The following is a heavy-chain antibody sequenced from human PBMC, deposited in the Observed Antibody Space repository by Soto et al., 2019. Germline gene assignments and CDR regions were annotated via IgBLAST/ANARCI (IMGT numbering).Heavy chain of an antibody. Sequence: EVQLVESGGGLVQPGGSLRLSCAASGFTFSSYWMSWVRQAPGKGLEWVANIKEDGSAEFYVGSVKGRFTISRDNAKNSLYLQMNSLTAEDTAVYYCASAVAARPGEYFDYWGQRTLVTGSS. D-gene: IGHD6-6*01. J-gene: IGHJ4*02. CDR1: GFTFSSYW. CDR2: IKEDGSAE. V-gene: IGHV3-7*01. CDR3: ASAVAARPGEYFDY.